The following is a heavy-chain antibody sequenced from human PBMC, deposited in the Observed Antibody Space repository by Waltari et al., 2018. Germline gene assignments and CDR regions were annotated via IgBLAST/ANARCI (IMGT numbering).Heavy chain of an antibody. CDR1: GFTVSNNY. J-gene: IGHJ3*02. Sequence: EVQLVESGGGLIQPGGSLRISCAASGFTVSNNYITWVRQGPGKGLELVSVIDSGGGTYYSDSVRGRFTISRDKVKNTVYLQMNSLRSEDTTVYYCGNIGAFDIWGQGTMVTVSS. V-gene: IGHV3-53*01. CDR2: IDSGGGT. CDR3: GNIGAFDI. D-gene: IGHD5-12*01.